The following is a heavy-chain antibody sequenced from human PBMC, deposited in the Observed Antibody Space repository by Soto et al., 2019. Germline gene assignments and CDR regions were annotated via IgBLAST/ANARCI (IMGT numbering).Heavy chain of an antibody. CDR1: GGSFSGYY. D-gene: IGHD6-6*01. J-gene: IGHJ6*02. Sequence: QVQLQQWGAGLLKPSETLSLTCAVYGGSFSGYYWSWIRQPPGKGLEWIGEINHSGSTNYNPSLKSRVTISVDTSKNQFSLKLSSVTAADTAVYYCARGHVSSSSYYGMDVWGQGTTVTVSS. CDR2: INHSGST. CDR3: ARGHVSSSSYYGMDV. V-gene: IGHV4-34*01.